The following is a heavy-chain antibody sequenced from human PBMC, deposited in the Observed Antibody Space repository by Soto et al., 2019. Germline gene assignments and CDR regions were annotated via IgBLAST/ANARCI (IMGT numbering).Heavy chain of an antibody. Sequence: SETLSLTCTVSGGSISGYYWSWIRQPPGKGLEWIWYMYKTGSNVYNPSFKSRVTISVDTSKNQFSLKLNSVTAADTAVYYCARDLWGYCGTDCYPLDVWGQGTTVTVSS. J-gene: IGHJ6*02. CDR3: ARDLWGYCGTDCYPLDV. CDR2: MYKTGSN. D-gene: IGHD2-21*02. V-gene: IGHV4-59*01. CDR1: GGSISGYY.